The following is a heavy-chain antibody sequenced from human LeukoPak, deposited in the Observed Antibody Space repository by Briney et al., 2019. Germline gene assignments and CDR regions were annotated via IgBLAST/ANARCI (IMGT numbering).Heavy chain of an antibody. CDR3: AREGKNYNYYFDY. CDR1: DGSISSYY. J-gene: IGHJ4*02. D-gene: IGHD1-20*01. Sequence: SETLSLTCTVSDGSISSYYYTWIWQPAGKGLGWIGRIYTSGSTKYNPYLKRRVTMSVDTSKDQFYLKLSSVTAAETAVYYCAREGKNYNYYFDYWGQGTLVTVSS. CDR2: IYTSGST. V-gene: IGHV4-4*07.